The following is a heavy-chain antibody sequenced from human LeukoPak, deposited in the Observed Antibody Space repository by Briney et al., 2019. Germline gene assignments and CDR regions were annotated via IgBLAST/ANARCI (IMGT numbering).Heavy chain of an antibody. CDR1: GVSFSGYY. Sequence: PSETLSLTCAVYGVSFSGYYWSWIRQPPGKGLEWIGEINNSGSTNYNPSLKSRVTISVDTSKNQFSLKLSSVTAADTAVYYCARGKGVAASLNRAFDIWGQGTMVTVSS. V-gene: IGHV4-34*01. CDR2: INNSGST. J-gene: IGHJ3*02. D-gene: IGHD2-15*01. CDR3: ARGKGVAASLNRAFDI.